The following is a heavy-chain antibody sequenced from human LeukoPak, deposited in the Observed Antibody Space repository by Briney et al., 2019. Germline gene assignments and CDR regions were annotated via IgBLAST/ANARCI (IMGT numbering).Heavy chain of an antibody. V-gene: IGHV3-30*04. Sequence: PGGSLRLSCAASGFTFSSYAMHWVRQAPGKGLEWVAVISYDGSNKYYADSVKGRFTISRDNSKNTLYLQMNSLRAEDTAVYYCARVMGRYCSSTSCYSVKDYWGQGTLVTVSS. J-gene: IGHJ4*02. CDR2: ISYDGSNK. CDR1: GFTFSSYA. D-gene: IGHD2-2*02. CDR3: ARVMGRYCSSTSCYSVKDY.